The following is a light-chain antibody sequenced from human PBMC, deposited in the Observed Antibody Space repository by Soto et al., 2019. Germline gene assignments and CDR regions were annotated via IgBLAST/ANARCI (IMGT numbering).Light chain of an antibody. Sequence: EIVMTQSPATLSVSPGERATLSCRASQSVNSNLAWYQQKPGQAPRLLIYGASTRATGIPARFSGSGSGTDFTLTISRLEPEDFAVYYCQQYGSSPPWTFGQGTKVEIK. CDR1: QSVNSN. CDR2: GAS. CDR3: QQYGSSPPWT. V-gene: IGKV3-15*01. J-gene: IGKJ1*01.